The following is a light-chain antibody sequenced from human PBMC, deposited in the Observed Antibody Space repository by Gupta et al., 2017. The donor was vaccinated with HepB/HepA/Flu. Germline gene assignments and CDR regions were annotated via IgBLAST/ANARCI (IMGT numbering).Light chain of an antibody. J-gene: IGLJ2*01. CDR2: EVT. Sequence: QSALTQPPSASGSPGQSVTISCTGTSSDIGTYNRVSWYQQPPGTATKLMIYEVTHRPSGVPGRFSGSKSGNAASLTISGLQAEDEADYYSSSDARSRTVIFGGGTRLTVL. CDR3: SSDARSRTVI. V-gene: IGLV2-18*02. CDR1: SSDIGTYNR.